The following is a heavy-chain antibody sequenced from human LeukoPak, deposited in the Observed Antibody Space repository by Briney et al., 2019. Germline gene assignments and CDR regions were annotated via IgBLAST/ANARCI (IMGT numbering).Heavy chain of an antibody. CDR3: ARDNEWIAARLSDV. V-gene: IGHV4-39*07. D-gene: IGHD6-6*01. CDR1: GGSISSSSYY. CDR2: IYYSGST. Sequence: SETLSLTCTVSGGSISSSSYYWGWIRQPPGKGLEWIGSIYYSGSTYYNPSLKSRVTISVDTSKNQFSLKLSSVTAADTAVYYCARDNEWIAARLSDVWGKGTTVTVSS. J-gene: IGHJ6*04.